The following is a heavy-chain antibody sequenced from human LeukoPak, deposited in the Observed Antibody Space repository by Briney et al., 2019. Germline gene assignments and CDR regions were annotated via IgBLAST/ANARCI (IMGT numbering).Heavy chain of an antibody. V-gene: IGHV3-21*01. Sequence: GGSLRLSCAASGFTFSSYSMNWVRQAPGKGLEWVSSINSDSSIMYYAESVKGRFTISRDNARNSLYLQMNSLRVDDTAVYYCARDYHWGQGTLVTVSS. J-gene: IGHJ5*02. CDR1: GFTFSSYS. CDR3: ARDYH. CDR2: INSDSSIM.